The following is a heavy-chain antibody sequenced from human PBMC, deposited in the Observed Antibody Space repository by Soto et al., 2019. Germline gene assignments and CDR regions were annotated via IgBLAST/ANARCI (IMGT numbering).Heavy chain of an antibody. D-gene: IGHD3-16*02. CDR3: ASADYDYIWGSYRPNAFDI. CDR2: IYYSGST. V-gene: IGHV4-59*08. Sequence: SETLSLTCTVSGGSISSYYWSWIRQPPGKGLEWIGYIYYSGSTNYNPSLKSRVTISVDTSKNQFSLKLSSVTAADTAVYYCASADYDYIWGSYRPNAFDIWGQGTMVTVSS. J-gene: IGHJ3*02. CDR1: GGSISSYY.